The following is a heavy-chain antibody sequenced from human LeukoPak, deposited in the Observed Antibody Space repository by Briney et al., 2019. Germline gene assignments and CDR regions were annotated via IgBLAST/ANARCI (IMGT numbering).Heavy chain of an antibody. Sequence: ASVKVSCKASGYTFNSYGISWVRQAPGQGLEYMGWINAYNGNTNYAQKVEGRVTMTTDTSTSTAYMELRSLRSDETAVYYCARVFGYSSGWHHFDFWGQGTLVTVSS. CDR2: INAYNGNT. V-gene: IGHV1-18*01. J-gene: IGHJ4*02. CDR3: ARVFGYSSGWHHFDF. CDR1: GYTFNSYG. D-gene: IGHD6-19*01.